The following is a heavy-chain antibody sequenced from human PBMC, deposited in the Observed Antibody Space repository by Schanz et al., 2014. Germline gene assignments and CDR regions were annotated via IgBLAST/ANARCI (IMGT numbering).Heavy chain of an antibody. D-gene: IGHD3-3*01. CDR3: ARTASHDVWRGYIPHYAFDL. CDR2: IDPNSGGT. J-gene: IGHJ3*01. Sequence: QVQLVQSGADVKKPGASVKVSCKASGNTLSAYSIHWIRQAPGQGLEWIGWIDPNSGGTNYAQKFQGRVTMTSDTSITTVYMEVNSLTSDDTAVFYCARTASHDVWRGYIPHYAFDLWGQGTVVIVSS. V-gene: IGHV1-2*02. CDR1: GNTLSAYS.